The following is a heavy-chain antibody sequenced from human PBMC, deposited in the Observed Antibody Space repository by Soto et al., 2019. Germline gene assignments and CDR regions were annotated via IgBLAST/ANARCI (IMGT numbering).Heavy chain of an antibody. D-gene: IGHD6-13*01. CDR2: IIPILGIA. J-gene: IGHJ4*02. CDR1: GGTFSNYA. Sequence: QVQLVQSGAEVKKPGSSVKVSCKASGGTFSNYAVSWVRQAPGQGLEWMGRIIPILGIAHHAQKFRGRVTLTADTSTSTAYMELSSLRSADTAVYYCARERGIAYHFDYWGQGTLVTVSS. V-gene: IGHV1-69*04. CDR3: ARERGIAYHFDY.